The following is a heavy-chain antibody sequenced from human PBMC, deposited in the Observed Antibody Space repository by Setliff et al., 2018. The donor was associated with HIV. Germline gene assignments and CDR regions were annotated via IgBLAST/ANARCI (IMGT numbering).Heavy chain of an antibody. Sequence: PGESLKISCAASGFTFSSYSMNWVRQAPGKGLEWVSSITSRSSYMYYADSVKGRFTISRDNAKNSLYLQMNSLRAEDTVVYYSARDGYSYGFFDYWGQGTLVTVSS. CDR2: ITSRSSYM. V-gene: IGHV3-21*01. J-gene: IGHJ4*02. CDR1: GFTFSSYS. D-gene: IGHD5-18*01. CDR3: ARDGYSYGFFDY.